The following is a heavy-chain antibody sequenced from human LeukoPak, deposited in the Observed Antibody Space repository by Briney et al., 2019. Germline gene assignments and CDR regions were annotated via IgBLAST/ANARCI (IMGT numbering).Heavy chain of an antibody. Sequence: GASVKVSCKASGYTFTSYVISWVRQAPGQGLEWMGWIRPYNGNTNYAQNLQGRVTMTTDTSTTTAYMELRSLRSDDTAVYYCARVGQELELGEQGDFWGQGTLVTVSS. CDR3: ARVGQELELGEQGDF. CDR1: GYTFTSYV. D-gene: IGHD3-16*01. J-gene: IGHJ4*02. CDR2: IRPYNGNT. V-gene: IGHV1-18*01.